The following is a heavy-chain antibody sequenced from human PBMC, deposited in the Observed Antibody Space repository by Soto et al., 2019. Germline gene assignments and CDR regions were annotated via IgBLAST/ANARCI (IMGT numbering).Heavy chain of an antibody. Sequence: QVQLVESGGGVVQPGRSLRLSCAASGFTFSSYGMHWVRQAPGKGLEWVAVISYDGSNKYYADSVKGRFTISRDNSKNTLYLQMNSLRAEDTAVYYCAKAGPYYAVYYFDYWGQGTLVTVSS. J-gene: IGHJ4*02. D-gene: IGHD3-10*01. CDR1: GFTFSSYG. V-gene: IGHV3-30*18. CDR3: AKAGPYYAVYYFDY. CDR2: ISYDGSNK.